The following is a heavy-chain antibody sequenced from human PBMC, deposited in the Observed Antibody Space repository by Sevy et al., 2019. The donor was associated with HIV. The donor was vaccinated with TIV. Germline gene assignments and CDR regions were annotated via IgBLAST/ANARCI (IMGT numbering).Heavy chain of an antibody. CDR3: AGGFWSGFDY. CDR2: MSGRGGST. D-gene: IGHD3-3*01. V-gene: IGHV3-23*01. Sequence: GGSLRLSCAASGFTFGNYAMSWVRQAPGKGLEWVSGMSGRGGSTDYADSVKGRFTISRDNSKNTLDLQMNSLRAEDTAVYYCAGGFWSGFDYWGQGTLVTVSS. CDR1: GFTFGNYA. J-gene: IGHJ4*02.